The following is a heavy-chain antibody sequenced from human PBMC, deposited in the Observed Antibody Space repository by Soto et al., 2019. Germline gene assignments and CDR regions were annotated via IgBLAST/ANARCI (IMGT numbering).Heavy chain of an antibody. Sequence: GGALRLTCADSGCPFTRYSMNWVRQAPGKGLEWVSSISSTTNYIYYGDSMKGRFTISRDNAKNSLYLEMNSLRAEDTAVYYCARESEDLTSNFDYWGQGTLVTVSS. CDR2: ISSTTNYI. J-gene: IGHJ4*02. CDR1: GCPFTRYS. CDR3: ARESEDLTSNFDY. V-gene: IGHV3-21*06.